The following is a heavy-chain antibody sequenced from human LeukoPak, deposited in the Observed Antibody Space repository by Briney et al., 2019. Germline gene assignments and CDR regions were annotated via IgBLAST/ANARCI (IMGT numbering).Heavy chain of an antibody. CDR3: AKAGRAGIAVADNWFDP. CDR2: ISGSGGST. J-gene: IGHJ5*02. V-gene: IGHV3-23*01. D-gene: IGHD6-19*01. CDR1: GFTFSSYA. Sequence: GGSLRLSCAASGFTFSSYAMSWVRQAPGKGLEWVSAISGSGGSTYNADSVKGRFTISRDNSKNTLYLQMNSLRAEDTAVYYCAKAGRAGIAVADNWFDPWGQGTLVTVSS.